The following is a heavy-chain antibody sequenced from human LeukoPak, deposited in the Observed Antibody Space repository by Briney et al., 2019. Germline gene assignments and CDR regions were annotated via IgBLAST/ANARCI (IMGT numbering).Heavy chain of an antibody. CDR1: GGSISSSSYY. CDR2: INHSGST. CDR3: ARVRLSPEQENDYYYYYMDV. J-gene: IGHJ6*03. Sequence: PSETLSLTCTVSGGSISSSSYYWGWIRQPPGKGLEWIGEINHSGSTNYNPSLKSRVTISVDTSKNQFSLKLSSVTAADTAVYYCARVRLSPEQENDYYYYYMDVWGKGTTVTVSS. V-gene: IGHV4-39*07. D-gene: IGHD1/OR15-1a*01.